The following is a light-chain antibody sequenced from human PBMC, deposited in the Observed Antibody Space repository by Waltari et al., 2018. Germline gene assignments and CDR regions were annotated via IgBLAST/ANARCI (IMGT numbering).Light chain of an antibody. V-gene: IGLV1-40*01. CDR3: QSYDTGLSGYV. Sequence: QSVLTQPPSVSGAPGQRVTISCTGSSSNLGAGYDVHWYQQRPGTAPKHLTHSNTNRPSGVPARFYGSKSGTSASVDITGLQAEDEAEYYCQSYDTGLSGYVFGTGTKVTVL. J-gene: IGLJ1*01. CDR2: SNT. CDR1: SSNLGAGYD.